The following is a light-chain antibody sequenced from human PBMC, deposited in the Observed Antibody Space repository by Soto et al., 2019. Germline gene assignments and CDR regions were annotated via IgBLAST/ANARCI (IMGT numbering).Light chain of an antibody. CDR1: RSDIGSNF. J-gene: IGLJ1*01. V-gene: IGLV1-44*01. Sequence: QSVLSQPPSASGTPGQTVIISCSGSRSDIGSNFVNWYQHLPGTAPKLLIYNSNQRPSGVPDRFSGSKSGTSASLAISGLXSEDEAAYYCAAWDDSLTGPVFGTGTKVTLL. CDR3: AAWDDSLTGPV. CDR2: NSN.